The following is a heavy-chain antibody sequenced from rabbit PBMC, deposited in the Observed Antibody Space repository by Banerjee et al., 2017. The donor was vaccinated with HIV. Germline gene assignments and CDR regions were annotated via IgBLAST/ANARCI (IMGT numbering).Heavy chain of an antibody. V-gene: IGHV1S45*01. J-gene: IGHJ4*01. D-gene: IGHD4-2*01. Sequence: QEQLEESGGDLVKPEGSLTLTCTASGFSFSSNYWICWVRQAPGKGLELIACIATGSGNTYYANWAKGRFTISKTSSTTVTLQMTSLTAADTATYFCARDYTGSHNLWGPGTLVTVS. CDR2: IATGSGNT. CDR1: GFSFSSNYW. CDR3: ARDYTGSHNL.